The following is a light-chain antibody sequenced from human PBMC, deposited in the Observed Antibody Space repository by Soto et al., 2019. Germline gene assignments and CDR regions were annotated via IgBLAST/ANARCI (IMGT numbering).Light chain of an antibody. J-gene: IGKJ1*01. CDR3: QQYHNWPGT. CDR2: GAS. Sequence: EKLMTQSPATLSVSLGERATLSCRPSQSVSSNLAWYQQKPGQAPRLLIYGASTRATGIPDRFSGSGSGTDFTLTISSLQSEDFAVYFCQQYHNWPGTFGQGTKVEIK. V-gene: IGKV3-15*01. CDR1: QSVSSN.